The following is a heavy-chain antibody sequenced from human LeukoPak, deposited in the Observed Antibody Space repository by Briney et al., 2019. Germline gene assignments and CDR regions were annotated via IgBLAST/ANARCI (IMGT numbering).Heavy chain of an antibody. J-gene: IGHJ3*02. CDR1: GFTFSSYA. V-gene: IGHV3-30*01. Sequence: PGGSLRLSCAASGFTFSSYAMHWVRQAPGKGLEWVAVISYDGSNKYYADSVKGRFTISRDNSKNTLYLQMNSLRAEDTAVYYCARQTYDSSGLDAFDIWGQGTIVTVSS. D-gene: IGHD3-22*01. CDR2: ISYDGSNK. CDR3: ARQTYDSSGLDAFDI.